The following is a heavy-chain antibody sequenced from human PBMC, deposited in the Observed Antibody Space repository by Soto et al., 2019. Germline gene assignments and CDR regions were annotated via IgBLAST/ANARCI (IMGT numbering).Heavy chain of an antibody. V-gene: IGHV4-34*01. Sequence: SETLSLTCAVYGGSFSGYYWSWIRQPPGKGLEWIGEINHSGSTNYNPSLKSRVTISVDTSKNQFSLKLSSVTAADTAVYYCARFAKKMYYYDTSGSPDGMDLWGQGTTVTVSS. CDR3: ARFAKKMYYYDTSGSPDGMDL. CDR2: INHSGST. CDR1: GGSFSGYY. D-gene: IGHD3-22*01. J-gene: IGHJ6*02.